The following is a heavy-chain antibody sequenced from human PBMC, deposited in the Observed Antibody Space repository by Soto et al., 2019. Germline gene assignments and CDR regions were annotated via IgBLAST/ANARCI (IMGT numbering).Heavy chain of an antibody. CDR1: GGSISSYY. V-gene: IGHV4-59*01. Sequence: SETLSLTCTVSGGSISSYYWSWIRQPPGKGLEWIGYIYYSGSTNYNPSLKSRVTISVDTSKNQFSLKLSSVTAADTAVYYCARASTVTNYYYMDVWGKGTTVTVSS. J-gene: IGHJ6*03. D-gene: IGHD4-17*01. CDR3: ARASTVTNYYYMDV. CDR2: IYYSGST.